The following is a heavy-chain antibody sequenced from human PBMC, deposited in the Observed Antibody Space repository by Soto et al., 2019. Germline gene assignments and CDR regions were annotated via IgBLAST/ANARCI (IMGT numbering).Heavy chain of an antibody. CDR3: VKDRGNWFDP. V-gene: IGHV3-21*01. Sequence: GGSLRLSCAASGFTFSSYSMNWVRQAPGKGREWVSSISSSSSYIYYADSVKGRFTISRDNAKNSLYLQMNSLRAEDTAVYYCVKDRGNWFDPWGQGTLVTVSS. CDR1: GFTFSSYS. J-gene: IGHJ5*02. CDR2: ISSSSSYI.